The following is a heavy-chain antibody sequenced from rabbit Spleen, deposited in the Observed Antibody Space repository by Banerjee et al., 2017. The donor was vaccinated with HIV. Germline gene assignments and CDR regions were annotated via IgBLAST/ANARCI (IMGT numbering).Heavy chain of an antibody. Sequence: QEQLVESGGGLVQPEGSLTLTCTASGFSFSSRFYMCWVRQAPGKGLERIACIDSGSSGDTYYANWAKGRFTISKTSSTTVTLQMTSLTAADTATYFCARETSSGWGIVSFYFSLWGPGTLVTVS. CDR2: IDSGSSGDT. CDR1: GFSFSSRFY. CDR3: ARETSSGWGIVSFYFSL. D-gene: IGHD4-1*01. V-gene: IGHV1S45*01. J-gene: IGHJ4*01.